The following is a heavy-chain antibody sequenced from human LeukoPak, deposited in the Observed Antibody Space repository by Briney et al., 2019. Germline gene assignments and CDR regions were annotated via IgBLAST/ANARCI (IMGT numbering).Heavy chain of an antibody. CDR3: AGGTGWLAPNYFWFDP. CDR2: INPSGGST. D-gene: IGHD5-12*01. V-gene: IGHV1-46*01. J-gene: IGHJ5*02. Sequence: ASVKVSCKASGYTFTSYYMHWVRQAPGQGLEWVGLINPSGGSTSYAQKFQGRVTMTRDTSTSTVYIELSSLRSEDTAVYYCAGGTGWLAPNYFWFDPWGQGTLVTVSS. CDR1: GYTFTSYY.